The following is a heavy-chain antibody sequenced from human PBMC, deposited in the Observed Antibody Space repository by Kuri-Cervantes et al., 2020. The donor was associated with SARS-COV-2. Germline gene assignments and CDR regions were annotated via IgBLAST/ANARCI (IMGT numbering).Heavy chain of an antibody. V-gene: IGHV4-38-2*01. J-gene: IGHJ4*02. CDR1: GYSISSGYY. CDR3: ARTSRSSSWTFDY. Sequence: GSLRLSCAVSGYSISSGYYWGWIRQPPGKGLEWIGSIYHSGSTYYNPSLKSRVTISVDTSKNQFSLKLSSVTAADTAVYYCARTSRSSSWTFDYWGQGTLVTVSS. CDR2: IYHSGST. D-gene: IGHD6-13*01.